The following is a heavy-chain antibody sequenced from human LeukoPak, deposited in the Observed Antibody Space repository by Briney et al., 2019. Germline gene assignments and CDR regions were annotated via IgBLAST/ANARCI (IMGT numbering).Heavy chain of an antibody. J-gene: IGHJ4*02. D-gene: IGHD3-10*01. Sequence: GGSLRLSCAASGFTFSSYSMNWVRQAPGKGLEWVSYISSSGSTIYYADSVKGRFAISRDNAKNSLYLQMNSLRAEDTAVYYCARGQPHYYGSGSYADYWGQGTLVTVSS. V-gene: IGHV3-48*04. CDR3: ARGQPHYYGSGSYADY. CDR2: ISSSGSTI. CDR1: GFTFSSYS.